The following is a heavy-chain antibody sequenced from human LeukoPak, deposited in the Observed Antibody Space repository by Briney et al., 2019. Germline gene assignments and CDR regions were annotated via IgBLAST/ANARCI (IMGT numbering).Heavy chain of an antibody. Sequence: PSETLSLTCTVSGGSISDYYWSWIRKPPGKGLEYIGHIYYSGSTNYNPSLKSRVTILVDTSKNQFSLRLSSVTAADTAIYYCARRGYCSGGSCYPFDYWGQGTLVTVSS. CDR3: ARRGYCSGGSCYPFDY. CDR1: GGSISDYY. J-gene: IGHJ4*02. CDR2: IYYSGST. D-gene: IGHD2-15*01. V-gene: IGHV4-59*08.